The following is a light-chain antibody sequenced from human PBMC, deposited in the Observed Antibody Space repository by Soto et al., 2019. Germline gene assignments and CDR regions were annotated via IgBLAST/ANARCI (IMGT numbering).Light chain of an antibody. J-gene: IGKJ5*01. CDR2: GAS. CDR1: QGISNY. V-gene: IGKV1-9*01. CDR3: QQLNGYPIT. Sequence: DIQLTQSPSFLSASVGDRVTITCRASQGISNYLAWYQQTTGKAPKILIYGASTLQSGVPSRFSGSGSGTDCTLALSRLHPEDFATYYSQQLNGYPITFGQGTRLEI.